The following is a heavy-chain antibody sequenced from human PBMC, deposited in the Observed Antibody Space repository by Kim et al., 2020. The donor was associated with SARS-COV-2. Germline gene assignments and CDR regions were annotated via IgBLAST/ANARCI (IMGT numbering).Heavy chain of an antibody. D-gene: IGHD3-22*01. CDR3: ARVAGNGYYYETVLPHHDAFDI. J-gene: IGHJ3*02. CDR1: GGSISSGGYY. Sequence: SETLSLTCTVSGGSISSGGYYWSWIRQHPGKGLEWIGYIYYSGSTYYNPSLKSRVTISVDTSKNQFSLKLSSVTAADTAVYYCARVAGNGYYYETVLPHHDAFDIWGQGTMVTVSS. CDR2: IYYSGST. V-gene: IGHV4-31*03.